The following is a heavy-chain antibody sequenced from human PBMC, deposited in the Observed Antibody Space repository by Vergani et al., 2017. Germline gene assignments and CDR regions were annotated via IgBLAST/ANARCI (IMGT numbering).Heavy chain of an antibody. CDR3: ARDRTRGTSCFDP. J-gene: IGHJ5*02. CDR1: GATFRSNT. CDR2: IIPVLGKT. V-gene: IGHV1-69*08. Sequence: QVQLVQSGAEVKKPGSSVKVSCKASGATFRSNTISWVRQVPGQGLEWMGRIIPVLGKTKYAQDFQGRLTITADTSTSTAYMELTSLRSQDTAVYYCARDRTRGTSCFDPWGQGTLVTVSS. D-gene: IGHD2-2*01.